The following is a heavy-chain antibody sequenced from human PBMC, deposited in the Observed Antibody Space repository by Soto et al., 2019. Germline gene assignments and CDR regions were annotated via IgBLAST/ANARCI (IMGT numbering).Heavy chain of an antibody. V-gene: IGHV3-23*01. CDR3: ARCTVDTIVTSGWCHYLDP. Sequence: EVQLLDSGGGLVQPGGSLRLSCAASGFTFSSSAMSWVRQAPGKGLEWVSAVSGRGGTTYYADSVRGRFTISRDNSKNTLYQQMTSLRAEDTAIYFCARCTVDTIVTSGWCHYLDPWGQGTLVTVSS. CDR1: GFTFSSSA. J-gene: IGHJ5*02. CDR2: VSGRGGTT. D-gene: IGHD6-19*01.